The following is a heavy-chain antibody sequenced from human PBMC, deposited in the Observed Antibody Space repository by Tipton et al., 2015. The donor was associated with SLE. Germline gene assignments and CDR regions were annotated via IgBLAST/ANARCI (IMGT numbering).Heavy chain of an antibody. CDR3: ATSSSWSTGGAFDI. V-gene: IGHV4-4*08. Sequence: TLSLTCTVSGGSISSYYWSWIRQPPGKGLEWIGYIYTSGSTNYNPSLTSRVTISVDTSKNQFSLKLSSVTAADTAVYYCATSSSWSTGGAFDIWGQGTMVTVSS. J-gene: IGHJ3*02. D-gene: IGHD6-13*01. CDR2: IYTSGST. CDR1: GGSISSYY.